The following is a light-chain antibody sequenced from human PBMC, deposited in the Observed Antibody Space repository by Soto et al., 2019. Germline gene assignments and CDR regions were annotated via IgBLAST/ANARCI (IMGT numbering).Light chain of an antibody. Sequence: EIVLTQSPGTLSLSSGERATLSCMASQSVRSNYLAWYQQKPGQAPRLLIYGASSRATGIPDRFGGSGSGTDFTLTISRLEPEDFAVYYCQQYASSPLTFGGGTNVEIK. J-gene: IGKJ4*01. CDR1: QSVRSNY. V-gene: IGKV3-20*01. CDR2: GAS. CDR3: QQYASSPLT.